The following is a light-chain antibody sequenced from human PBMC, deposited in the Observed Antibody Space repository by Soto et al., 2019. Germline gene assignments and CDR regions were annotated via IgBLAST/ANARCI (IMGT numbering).Light chain of an antibody. J-gene: IGLJ1*01. V-gene: IGLV2-14*01. CDR3: SSYTITSTRL. Sequence: QLVLTQPASVSGSPGQSITISCTGTSSDIGAFDLVSWYQQHPGKAPKVMIYDVNTRPSGVSSRFSGSKSGNTASLAISGLQAEDEADYYCSSYTITSTRLFGTGTKLTVL. CDR1: SSDIGAFDL. CDR2: DVN.